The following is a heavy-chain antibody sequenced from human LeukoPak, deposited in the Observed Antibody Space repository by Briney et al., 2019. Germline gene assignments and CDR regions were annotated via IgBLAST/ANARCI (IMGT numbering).Heavy chain of an antibody. V-gene: IGHV4-34*01. CDR1: GGSFSGYY. CDR3: ARGLDGITIFGVVITDAFDI. J-gene: IGHJ3*02. D-gene: IGHD3-3*01. CDR2: INHSGST. Sequence: SETLSLTCAVYGGSFSGYYWSWIRQPPGKVLEWIGEINHSGSTNYNPSLKSRVTMSVDTSKNQFSLKLSSVTAADTAVYYCARGLDGITIFGVVITDAFDIWGQGTMVTVSS.